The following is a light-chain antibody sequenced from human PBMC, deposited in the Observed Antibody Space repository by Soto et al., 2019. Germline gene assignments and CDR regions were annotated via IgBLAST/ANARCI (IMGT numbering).Light chain of an antibody. CDR3: SSYTSRNTLYV. J-gene: IGLJ1*01. Sequence: QSALTQPASVSGSLGQSVTISCTGTSSDVGGYNFVSWYQQHPGKAPKLMIYDVNNRPSGVSNRFSGSKSANTASLTISGLQADDEADYYCSSYTSRNTLYVFGTGTKLTVL. V-gene: IGLV2-14*01. CDR1: SSDVGGYNF. CDR2: DVN.